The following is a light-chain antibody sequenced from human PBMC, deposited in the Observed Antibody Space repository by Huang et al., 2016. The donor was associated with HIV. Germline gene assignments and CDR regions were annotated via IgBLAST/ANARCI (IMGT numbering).Light chain of an antibody. J-gene: IGKJ1*01. CDR3: LQDYNYPRT. Sequence: AIQMTQSPSSLSASVGDRVTITFRASQAIRNDLGWYQQRLGKAPKLLIYAASELHRGVPVSFIGSGSGTDFTLTISSLQPEDFATYYCLQDYNYPRTFGQGTKVKI. V-gene: IGKV1-6*01. CDR1: QAIRND. CDR2: AAS.